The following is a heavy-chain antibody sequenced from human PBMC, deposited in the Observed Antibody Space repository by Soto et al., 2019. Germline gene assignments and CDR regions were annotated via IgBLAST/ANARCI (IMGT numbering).Heavy chain of an antibody. CDR2: TYYSAGT. D-gene: IGHD6-13*01. J-gene: IGHJ4*02. V-gene: IGHV4-39*01. Sequence: SETLSLTCNVSGGSVSSSSYYWGWIRQAPGKGLEWIVSTYYSAGTYHNPSLKSRITTSMDASKNQFSLTVTSVTAADTAIYYCARHASRGYSSSWYFEDWGQGTPVTVSS. CDR3: ARHASRGYSSSWYFED. CDR1: GGSVSSSSYY.